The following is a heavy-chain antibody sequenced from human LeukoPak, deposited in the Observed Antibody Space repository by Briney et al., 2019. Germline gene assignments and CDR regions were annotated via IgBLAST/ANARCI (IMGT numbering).Heavy chain of an antibody. J-gene: IGHJ3*02. V-gene: IGHV4-31*03. CDR3: ARGGRREAAFDI. Sequence: SQTLSLTCTVSGGSISSGGYYWSWIRQHPGQGLEWIGYIYYSGSTYYNPSLKSRVTISVDTSKNQFSLKLSSVTAADTAVYYCARGGRREAAFDIWGQGTMVTVSS. CDR1: GGSISSGGYY. CDR2: IYYSGST.